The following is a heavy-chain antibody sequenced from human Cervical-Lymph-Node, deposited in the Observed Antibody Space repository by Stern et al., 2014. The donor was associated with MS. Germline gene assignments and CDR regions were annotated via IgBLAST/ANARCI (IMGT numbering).Heavy chain of an antibody. D-gene: IGHD1-1*01. Sequence: QVQLQQWGAGLLRPSETLSLTCAVQGASFSDNYWSWIRQTPGKGLEWIGEINSSGGTHYNPSLMIRASLSVDPSRTQFSLKLSSLTAADTAMYYCARERKVERSSRLLVSFDVWGQGTLVTVSS. CDR1: GASFSDNY. V-gene: IGHV4-34*01. CDR2: INSSGGT. J-gene: IGHJ3*01. CDR3: ARERKVERSSRLLVSFDV.